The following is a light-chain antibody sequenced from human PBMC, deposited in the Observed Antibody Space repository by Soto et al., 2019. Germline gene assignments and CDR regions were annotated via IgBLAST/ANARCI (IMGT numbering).Light chain of an antibody. CDR3: MQCSHWPPIT. CDR2: KVS. CDR1: QSLVHRDGNTY. V-gene: IGKV2-30*02. J-gene: IGKJ5*01. Sequence: DVVVTQSPLSLPVTLGQAASISCRSSQSLVHRDGNTYLSWFRQRPGQSPRRLIYKVSNREAGVPDRFSGSGSGTDFTLKISRVEAEDVGLYYCMQCSHWPPITFGQGTRLEIK.